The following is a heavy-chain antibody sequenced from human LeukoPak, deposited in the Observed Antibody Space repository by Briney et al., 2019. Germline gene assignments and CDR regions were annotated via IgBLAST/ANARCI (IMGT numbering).Heavy chain of an antibody. D-gene: IGHD3/OR15-3a*01. CDR3: ARDYDLSSGAMDF. V-gene: IGHV3-48*03. Sequence: GGSLRLSCIASGFTFSSSEMNWVRQAPGKGLEWVSYISDSGTTKYYADSVRGRFTISRDNAKNSLYLQMNSLRAEDTSVYYCARDYDLSSGAMDFWGKGTTVTVSS. J-gene: IGHJ6*04. CDR1: GFTFSSSE. CDR2: ISDSGTTK.